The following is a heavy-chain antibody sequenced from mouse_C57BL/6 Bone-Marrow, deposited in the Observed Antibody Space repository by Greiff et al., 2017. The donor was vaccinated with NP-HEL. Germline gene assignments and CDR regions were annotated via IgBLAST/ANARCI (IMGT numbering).Heavy chain of an antibody. V-gene: IGHV14-4*01. CDR1: GFNIKDDY. J-gene: IGHJ2*01. Sequence: VQLKQSGAELVRPGASVKLSCTASGFNIKDDYMHWVKQRPEQGLEWIGWIDPENGDTEYASKFQGKATITADTSSNTAYLQLSSLTSEDTAVYYCTTPSTVVPYYFDYWGQGTTLTVSS. D-gene: IGHD1-1*01. CDR3: TTPSTVVPYYFDY. CDR2: IDPENGDT.